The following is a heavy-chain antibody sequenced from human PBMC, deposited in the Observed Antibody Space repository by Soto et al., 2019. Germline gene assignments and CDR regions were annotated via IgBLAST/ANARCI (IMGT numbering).Heavy chain of an antibody. CDR2: IIPILGIA. D-gene: IGHD3-22*01. J-gene: IGHJ4*02. CDR1: GGTFSSYT. V-gene: IGHV1-69*08. CDR3: ARDSGYYDSSGYVDY. Sequence: QVQLVQSGAEVKKPGSSVKVSCKASGGTFSSYTISWVRQAPGQGLEWMGRIIPILGIANYAQKFQGRVTITADKSTSITFLSLSSLRSEDSAVYYCARDSGYYDSSGYVDYWGQGTLVTVSS.